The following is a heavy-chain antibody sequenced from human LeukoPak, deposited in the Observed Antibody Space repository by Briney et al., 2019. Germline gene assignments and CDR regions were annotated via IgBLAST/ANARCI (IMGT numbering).Heavy chain of an antibody. CDR3: ARGGGDGY. V-gene: IGHV3-23*01. CDR1: GFIFSNYG. Sequence: GGTLRLSCAASGFIFSNYGMNWVRQAPGKGLEWVSSIRGNAGTTYYADSVKGRFTIFRDNSKNMLYLQMNSLRAEDTAVYYCARGGGDGYWGQGTLVTVSS. J-gene: IGHJ4*02. D-gene: IGHD3-16*01. CDR2: IRGNAGTT.